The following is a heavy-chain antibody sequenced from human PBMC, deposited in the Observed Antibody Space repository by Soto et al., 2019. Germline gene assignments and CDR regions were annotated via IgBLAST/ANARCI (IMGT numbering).Heavy chain of an antibody. CDR1: GDTFSSYA. CDR3: ANDYYDSSGFLDY. CDR2: IIPIFGTA. V-gene: IGHV1-69*13. D-gene: IGHD3-22*01. J-gene: IGHJ4*02. Sequence: PVKVSCKGSGDTFSSYAISWLRQAPGQGLEWMGGIIPIFGTANYAQKFQGRVTITADESTSTAYMELSSLRSEDTAVYYCANDYYDSSGFLDYWGQGTLVPVSP.